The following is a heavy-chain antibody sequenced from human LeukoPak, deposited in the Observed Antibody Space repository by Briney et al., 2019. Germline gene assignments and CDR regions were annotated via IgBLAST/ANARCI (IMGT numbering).Heavy chain of an antibody. CDR1: GFTFSSYA. V-gene: IGHV3-23*01. Sequence: GGSLRLSCAASGFTFSSYAMSWVRRAPGKGLEWVSAISGSGGSTYYADSVKGRFTISRDNSKNTLYLQMNSLRAEDTAVYYCAKTPVYTIAVAGWFDPWGQGTLVTVSS. CDR2: ISGSGGST. D-gene: IGHD6-19*01. CDR3: AKTPVYTIAVAGWFDP. J-gene: IGHJ5*02.